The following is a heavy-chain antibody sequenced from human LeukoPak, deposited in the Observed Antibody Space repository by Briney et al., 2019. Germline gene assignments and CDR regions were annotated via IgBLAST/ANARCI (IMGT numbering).Heavy chain of an antibody. V-gene: IGHV4-31*03. D-gene: IGHD6-13*01. CDR2: IYYSGST. CDR1: GGSISSGGYY. J-gene: IGHJ5*02. CDR3: ARDGASIAAAGKGNWFDP. Sequence: PSQTLSLTCTVSGGSISSGGYYWSWIRQHPGKGLEWIGYIYYSGSTYYNPSLKSRVTISVDTSKNQFSLKLSSVTAADTAVYYCARDGASIAAAGKGNWFDPWGQGTLVTVSS.